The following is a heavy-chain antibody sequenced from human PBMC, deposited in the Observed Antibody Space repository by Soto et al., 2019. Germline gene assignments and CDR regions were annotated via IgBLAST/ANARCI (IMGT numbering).Heavy chain of an antibody. CDR1: GYSFTSYW. CDR2: IYPDSDT. J-gene: IGHJ4*02. Sequence: GESLKISCKGSGYSFTSYWIGWVRQMPGKGLEWMGIIYPDSDTRYSPSFQGQVTISADKSISTAYLQWSSLKASDTAMYYCARKGYSGYDAHHFDYWGQGTLVTVSS. V-gene: IGHV5-51*01. CDR3: ARKGYSGYDAHHFDY. D-gene: IGHD5-12*01.